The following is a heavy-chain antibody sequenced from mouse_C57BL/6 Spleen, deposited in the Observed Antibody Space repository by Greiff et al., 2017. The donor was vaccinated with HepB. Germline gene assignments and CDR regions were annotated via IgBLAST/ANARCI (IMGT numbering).Heavy chain of an antibody. D-gene: IGHD1-1*01. CDR3: ARGLLHFDY. CDR1: GYAFSSSW. J-gene: IGHJ2*01. V-gene: IGHV1-82*01. CDR2: IYPGDGDT. Sequence: QVQLQQSGPELVKPGASVKISCKASGYAFSSSWMNWVKQRPGKGLEWIGRIYPGDGDTNYNGKFKGKATLTADKSSSTAYMQLSSLTSEDSAVYFCARGLLHFDYWGQGTTLTVSS.